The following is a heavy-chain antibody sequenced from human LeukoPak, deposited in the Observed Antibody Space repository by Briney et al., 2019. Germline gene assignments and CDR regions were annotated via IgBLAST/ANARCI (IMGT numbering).Heavy chain of an antibody. CDR3: ARGKAYGDYSHYYYYMDV. Sequence: PSETLSLTCIVSGGAISSYYWSWIRQPPGKGLEWIGYIYYSGSTNYNPSLKSLVTISVDTSKNQFSLKLSSVTAADTAVYYCARGKAYGDYSHYYYYMDVWGKGTTVTISS. D-gene: IGHD4-17*01. V-gene: IGHV4-59*01. CDR1: GGAISSYY. J-gene: IGHJ6*03. CDR2: IYYSGST.